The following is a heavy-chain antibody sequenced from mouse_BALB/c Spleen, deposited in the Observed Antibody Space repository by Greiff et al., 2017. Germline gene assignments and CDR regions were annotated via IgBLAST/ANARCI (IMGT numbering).Heavy chain of an antibody. CDR1: GFTFSSYT. J-gene: IGHJ3*01. CDR3: ARHAVTTVVAPSWFAY. Sequence: EVKLLESGGGLVQPGGSLKLSCAASGFTFSSYTMSWVRQTPEKRLEWVAYISNGGGSTYYPDTVKGRFTISRDNAKNTLYLQMSSLKSEDTAMYYCARHAVTTVVAPSWFAYWGQGTLVTVSA. V-gene: IGHV5-12-2*01. CDR2: ISNGGGST. D-gene: IGHD1-1*01.